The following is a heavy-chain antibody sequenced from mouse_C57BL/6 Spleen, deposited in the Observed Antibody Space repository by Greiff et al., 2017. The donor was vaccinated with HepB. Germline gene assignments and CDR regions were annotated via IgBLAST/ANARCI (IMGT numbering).Heavy chain of an antibody. CDR3: ARHPVYDYGSYYDAMDY. D-gene: IGHD2-4*01. CDR1: GFTFSSYG. J-gene: IGHJ4*01. V-gene: IGHV5-6*02. CDR2: ISSGGSYT. Sequence: EVMLVESGGDLVKPGGSLKLSCAASGFTFSSYGMSWVRQTPDKRLEWVATISSGGSYTYYPDSVKGRFTISRDNAKNTLYLQMSSLKSEDTAMYYCARHPVYDYGSYYDAMDYWGQGTSVTVSS.